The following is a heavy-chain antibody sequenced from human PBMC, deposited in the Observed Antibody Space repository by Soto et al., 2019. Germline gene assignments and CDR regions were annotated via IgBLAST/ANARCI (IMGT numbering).Heavy chain of an antibody. Sequence: SGPTLVNPTQTLTLTCTFSGFSLSISGMCVSWIRQPPGKALEWLALIDWDDDKYYSTSLKTRLTISKDTSKNQVVLTMTNMEPVDTATYYFARTERWGELSSSYYLDSWGKETLFTASS. D-gene: IGHD3-16*02. V-gene: IGHV2-70*13. CDR3: ARTERWGELSSSYYLDS. J-gene: IGHJ4*02. CDR1: GFSLSISGMC. CDR2: IDWDDDK.